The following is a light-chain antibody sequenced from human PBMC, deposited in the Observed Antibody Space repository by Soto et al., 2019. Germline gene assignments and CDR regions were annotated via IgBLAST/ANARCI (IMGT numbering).Light chain of an antibody. CDR1: SSNIGSNT. Sequence: QSVLTQPPSASGTPGQRATISCSGSSSNIGSNTVNWYQQVPGTALKILIYSNNQRPSGVPDRFSGSKSGTSASLAISGLQAEDEADYYCQAWDDSRSGVVFGGGTKLTVL. CDR3: QAWDDSRSGVV. J-gene: IGLJ2*01. V-gene: IGLV1-44*01. CDR2: SNN.